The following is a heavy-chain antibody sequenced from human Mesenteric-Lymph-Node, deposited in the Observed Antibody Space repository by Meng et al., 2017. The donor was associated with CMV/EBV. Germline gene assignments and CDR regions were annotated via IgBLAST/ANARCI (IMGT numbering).Heavy chain of an antibody. V-gene: IGHV4-34*01. CDR3: ARGGTRYCSSTSCPRWFDP. J-gene: IGHJ5*02. D-gene: IGHD2-2*01. CDR1: GGSFSGYY. CDR2: INHSGST. Sequence: PETLSLTCAVYGGSFSGYYWSWIRQPPGKGLEWIGEINHSGSTNYNPSLKSRVTISVDTSKNQFSLKLSSVTAADTAVYYCARGGTRYCSSTSCPRWFDPWGQGTLVTVSS.